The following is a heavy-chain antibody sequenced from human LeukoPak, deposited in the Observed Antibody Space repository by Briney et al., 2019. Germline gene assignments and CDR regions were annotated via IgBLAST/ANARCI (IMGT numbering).Heavy chain of an antibody. CDR1: GGSISSSNW. CDR3: ARDKIAARPDSYYYYYYMDV. Sequence: SGTLSLTCAVSGGSISSSNWWSWVRQPPGKGLEWIGEINHSGSTNYNPSLKSRVTISVDTSKNQFSLKLSSVTAADTAVYYCARDKIAARPDSYYYYYYMDVWGKGTTVTVSS. J-gene: IGHJ6*03. CDR2: INHSGST. V-gene: IGHV4-4*02. D-gene: IGHD6-6*01.